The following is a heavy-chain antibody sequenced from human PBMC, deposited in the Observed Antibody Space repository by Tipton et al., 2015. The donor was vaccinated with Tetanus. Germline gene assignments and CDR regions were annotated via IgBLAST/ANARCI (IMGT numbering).Heavy chain of an antibody. CDR1: GYTFTGNY. D-gene: IGHD3-3*01. CDR2: INPDSGGT. Sequence: QVQLVQSGAEVRKPGASVKASCKAAGYTFTGNYLQWVRQAPGQGLEWMGWINPDSGGTNSAQKFQGRVTMTRDTSISTAYMELSRLRSDDTAVYYCARAGPQATFGVKYGMDVWGQGTTVTVSS. CDR3: ARAGPQATFGVKYGMDV. V-gene: IGHV1-2*02. J-gene: IGHJ6*02.